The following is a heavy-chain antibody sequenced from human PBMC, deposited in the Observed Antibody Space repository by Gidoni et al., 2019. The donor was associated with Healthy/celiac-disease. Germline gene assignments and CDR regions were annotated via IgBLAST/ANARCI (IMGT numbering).Heavy chain of an antibody. CDR1: GFTFRSYC. D-gene: IGHD4-17*01. CDR3: ARDAVPDDGDYEEYFQH. V-gene: IGHV3-33*01. Sequence: QVQLVESGGGVVQPGRSMRLSCAASGFTFRSYCMHWVRHAPGKGLAWGAVIWYDGSNKYYEDSVKGRFNISRDNSKNTLYLQMKSLRAEDTALYYCARDAVPDDGDYEEYFQHWGQGTLVTVSS. J-gene: IGHJ1*01. CDR2: IWYDGSNK.